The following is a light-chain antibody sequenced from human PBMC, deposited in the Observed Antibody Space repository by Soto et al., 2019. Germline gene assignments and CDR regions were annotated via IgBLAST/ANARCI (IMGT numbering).Light chain of an antibody. V-gene: IGKV1-9*01. J-gene: IGKJ5*01. CDR1: QGISSY. CDR2: AAS. Sequence: IRFTQSQSSLSASVGDRVTITCRASQGISSYLAWYQQKPGKAPKLLIYAASTLQSGVPSRFSGSGSGTDFTLTISSLQPEDFATYYCQQLNSYPAITFGQGTRLEIK. CDR3: QQLNSYPAIT.